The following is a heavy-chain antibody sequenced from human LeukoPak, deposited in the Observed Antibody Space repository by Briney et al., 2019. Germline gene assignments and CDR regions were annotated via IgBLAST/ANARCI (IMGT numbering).Heavy chain of an antibody. J-gene: IGHJ6*03. D-gene: IGHD2-15*01. Sequence: ETLSLTCAVYGGSFSGYYWSWIRQPPGKRLEWVANIKQDGSEKYYVDSVKGRFTISRDNAKNSLYLQMNSLRAEDTAVYHCARGCGGSCLYYYYYMDVWGKGTTVTISS. V-gene: IGHV3-7*01. CDR1: GGSFSGYY. CDR2: IKQDGSEK. CDR3: ARGCGGSCLYYYYYMDV.